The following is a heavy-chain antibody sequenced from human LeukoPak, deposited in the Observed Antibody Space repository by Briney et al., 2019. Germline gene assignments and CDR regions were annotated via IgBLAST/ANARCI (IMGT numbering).Heavy chain of an antibody. Sequence: GGSLRLSCAVSGITLSNYGMTWVRQAPGKGLEWVAGISGSGGTTRYADSVKGRFTISRDNPRNTLYLQMNSLRAEDTAVYFCAKRGVVIRVILVGFHKEAYYFDSWGQGALVTVSS. CDR3: AKRGVVIRVILVGFHKEAYYFDS. D-gene: IGHD3-22*01. CDR2: ISGSGGTT. CDR1: GITLSNYG. V-gene: IGHV3-23*01. J-gene: IGHJ4*02.